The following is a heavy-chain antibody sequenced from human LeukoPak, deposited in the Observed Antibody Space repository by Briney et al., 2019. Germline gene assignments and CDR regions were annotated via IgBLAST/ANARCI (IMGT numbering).Heavy chain of an antibody. CDR1: GFTFSGYA. Sequence: GGSLRLSCAASGFTFSGYAMSWVRQAPGKGLEWVSGISGSGGTTYYAGSVKGRFTISRDNAKKSLYLQMNSLRVEDTAFYYCAKAAPTVTLNDAFDIWGQGTMVTVSS. V-gene: IGHV3-23*01. CDR3: AKAAPTVTLNDAFDI. J-gene: IGHJ3*02. D-gene: IGHD4-17*01. CDR2: ISGSGGTT.